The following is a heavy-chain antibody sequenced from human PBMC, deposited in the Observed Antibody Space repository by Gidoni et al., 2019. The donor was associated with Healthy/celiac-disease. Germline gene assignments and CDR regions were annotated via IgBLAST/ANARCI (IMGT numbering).Heavy chain of an antibody. CDR3: ARARSTSSSRAFDI. CDR2: IWYDGSNK. CDR1: GFTFSSYG. D-gene: IGHD2-2*01. Sequence: QVQLVESGGGVVQPGRSLRLSCAASGFTFSSYGMHWVRQAPGKGLEWVAVIWYDGSNKYYADSVKGRFTISRDNSKNTLYLQMNSLRAEDTAVYYCARARSTSSSRAFDIWGQGTMVTVSS. J-gene: IGHJ3*02. V-gene: IGHV3-33*01.